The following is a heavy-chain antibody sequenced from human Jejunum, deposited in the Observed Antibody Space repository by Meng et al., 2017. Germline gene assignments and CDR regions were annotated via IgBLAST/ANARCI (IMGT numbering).Heavy chain of an antibody. CDR1: GGSISDYY. D-gene: IGHD4-11*01. CDR3: ARGNEYSNYGADF. J-gene: IGHJ4*02. Sequence: QVKLQQWGAGLLKPSETLSLTCAVYGGSISDYYCTWIRQPPGKGLEWIGEINDSGSTNYNPSLKSRVTISVDTSKSQFYLRVSSVTAADTAVYYCARGNEYSNYGADFWGQGTLVTVSS. V-gene: IGHV4-34*01. CDR2: INDSGST.